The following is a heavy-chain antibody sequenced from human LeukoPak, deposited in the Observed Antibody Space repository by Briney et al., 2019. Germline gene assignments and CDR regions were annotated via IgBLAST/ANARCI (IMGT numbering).Heavy chain of an antibody. J-gene: IGHJ3*02. CDR3: ARDPTTVTKGLDI. V-gene: IGHV4-59*11. CDR2: ISYIGST. Sequence: PSETLSLTCTVSGGSMSSHYWSWIRQPPGKGLEWIGYISYIGSTNYNPSLKSRVTISVDTSKNQFSLKLSSVTAADAAVYFCARDPTTVTKGLDIWGQGTTVTVSS. D-gene: IGHD4-17*01. CDR1: GGSMSSHY.